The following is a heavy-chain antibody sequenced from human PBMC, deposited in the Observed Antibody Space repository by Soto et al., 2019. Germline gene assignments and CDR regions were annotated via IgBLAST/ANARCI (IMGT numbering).Heavy chain of an antibody. CDR3: AKGDWFDP. CDR2: ISYDGSNK. Sequence: QVQLVESGGGVVQPGRSLRLSCAASGFTFSNYGMHWVRQAPGKGLEWVAVISYDGSNKYYADSVKGRFSISRDNSKNTLYLQMNRLRAEDTAVYYCAKGDWFDPWGQGTLVTGSS. J-gene: IGHJ5*02. V-gene: IGHV3-30*18. CDR1: GFTFSNYG.